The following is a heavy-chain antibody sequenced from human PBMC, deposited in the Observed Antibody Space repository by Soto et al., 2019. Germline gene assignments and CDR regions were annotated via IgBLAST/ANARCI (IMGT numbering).Heavy chain of an antibody. D-gene: IGHD1-1*01. CDR3: AREGYTFGPGAVRGAFDI. V-gene: IGHV1-69*15. CDR2: IIPIFGTT. Sequence: QVQLVQSETEVRKPGSSVKVSCRASGGTFGSNAISWVRQAPGQGLEWMGNIIPIFGTTKNAQNFQGRVTITADESTNTAYMGLSSLRSGDTAIYFCAREGYTFGPGAVRGAFDIWGQGTLVTVSS. CDR1: GGTFGSNA. J-gene: IGHJ3*02.